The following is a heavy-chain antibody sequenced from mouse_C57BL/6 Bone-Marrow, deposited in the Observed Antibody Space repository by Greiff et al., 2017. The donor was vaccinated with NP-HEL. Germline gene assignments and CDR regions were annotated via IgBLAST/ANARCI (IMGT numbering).Heavy chain of an antibody. J-gene: IGHJ4*01. CDR1: YFAFMASA. CDR2: FTMYSDAT. D-gene: IGHD2-5*01. Sequence: QVQLQQSGAELGRPGSSVKLSCKDSYFAFMASAMHWVKQRPGHGLEWIGSFTMYSDATEYSENFKGKATLTANTSSSTAYMELSSLTSEDSAVYYCARSGTYYSNLYAMDYWGQGTSVTVSS. V-gene: IGHV1-49*01. CDR3: ARSGTYYSNLYAMDY.